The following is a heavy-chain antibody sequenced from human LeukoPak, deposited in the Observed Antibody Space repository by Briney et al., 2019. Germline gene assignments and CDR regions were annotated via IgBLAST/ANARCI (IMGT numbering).Heavy chain of an antibody. J-gene: IGHJ4*02. CDR1: GFTFSSYS. Sequence: GGSLRLSCAASGFTFSSYSMNWVRQAPGKGLEWVSYISSSSGTIYYADSVKGRFTISRDNAKNSLYLQMNSLRAEDTAVYYCARVSMIVERGYSDYWGQGTLVTVSS. D-gene: IGHD3-22*01. CDR3: ARVSMIVERGYSDY. CDR2: ISSSSGTI. V-gene: IGHV3-48*01.